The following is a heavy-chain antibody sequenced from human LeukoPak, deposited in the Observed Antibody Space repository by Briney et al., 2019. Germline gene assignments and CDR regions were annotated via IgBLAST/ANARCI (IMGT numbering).Heavy chain of an antibody. CDR3: ARASGSSWSFDS. CDR2: VNPNSGDT. CDR1: GYTFTGYY. Sequence: GASVKVSCKASGYTFTGYYLHWVRHAPGQGLEWMGCVNPNSGDTNYAQKFQGSVTMTRDTSISTVYMELSRLRSDDTAVYYCARASGSSWSFDSWGQGTLVTVSS. V-gene: IGHV1-2*02. D-gene: IGHD1-26*01. J-gene: IGHJ5*01.